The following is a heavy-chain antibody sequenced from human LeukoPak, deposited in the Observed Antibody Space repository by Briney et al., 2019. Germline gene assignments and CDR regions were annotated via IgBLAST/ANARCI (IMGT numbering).Heavy chain of an antibody. D-gene: IGHD2-2*01. J-gene: IGHJ6*02. V-gene: IGHV3-33*01. Sequence: GGSLRLSCAASGFTFSTYGMHWVRQAPGKGLEWVAATWYDGSNKYYADSVKGRFTISRDNSKNTLYLQMNSLRAEDTAVYFCARGGHCSTTSCSNYDGMDVWGQGTTLTVSS. CDR2: TWYDGSNK. CDR1: GFTFSTYG. CDR3: ARGGHCSTTSCSNYDGMDV.